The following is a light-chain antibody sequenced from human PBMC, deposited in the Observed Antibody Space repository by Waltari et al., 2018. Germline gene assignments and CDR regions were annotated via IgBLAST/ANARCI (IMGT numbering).Light chain of an antibody. Sequence: QALLTRPPSLSAAPGQRVALSCSGSSTNPAKHNVSWYQHVPGTAPRLLIFGNTKRPSGIPDRFSGSKSGTSATLAITGLQTGDEADYYCGSWDASLNGWVFGGGAKLTVL. CDR1: STNPAKHN. V-gene: IGLV1-51*02. J-gene: IGLJ3*02. CDR2: GNT. CDR3: GSWDASLNGWV.